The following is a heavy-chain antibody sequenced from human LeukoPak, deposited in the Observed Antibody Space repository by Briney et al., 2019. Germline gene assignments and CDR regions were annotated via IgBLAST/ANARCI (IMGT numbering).Heavy chain of an antibody. V-gene: IGHV4-39*01. J-gene: IGHJ2*01. CDR1: GGSISSSSYY. CDR2: IYYSGST. D-gene: IGHD2-15*01. CDR3: ARPPQYRGSCYSSYWYFDL. Sequence: PSETLSLTCTVSGGSISSSSYYWGWIRQPPGKGLEWIGSIYYSGSTYYNPSLKSRVTISVDTSKNQFSLKLSSVTAADTAVYYCARPPQYRGSCYSSYWYFDLWGRGTLVTVSS.